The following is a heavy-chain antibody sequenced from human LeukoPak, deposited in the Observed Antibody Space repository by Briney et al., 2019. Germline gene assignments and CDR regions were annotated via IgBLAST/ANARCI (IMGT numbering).Heavy chain of an antibody. V-gene: IGHV4-39*01. Sequence: SETLSLTCTVSGGSISTSNYYWGWIRQPPGKGLEWIGNIFYSGSTYYSPSLRSRVTISLDTSRNQFSLKLSSVTAADTAVYYCRGDGSYWGQGTLVTVSS. CDR3: RGDGSY. CDR2: IFYSGST. CDR1: GGSISTSNYY. D-gene: IGHD1-26*01. J-gene: IGHJ4*02.